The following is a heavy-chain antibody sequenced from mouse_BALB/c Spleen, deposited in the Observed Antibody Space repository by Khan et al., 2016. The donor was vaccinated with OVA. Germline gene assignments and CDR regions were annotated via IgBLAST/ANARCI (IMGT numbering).Heavy chain of an antibody. J-gene: IGHJ3*01. CDR1: GYSITSEYA. V-gene: IGHV3-2*02. CDR3: ARTDYYDYDSFPY. Sequence: VQLQQSGPGLVKPSQSLSLTCTVTGYSITSEYAWNGIRQFPGNKLEWRGYINYSGNTRFNPSIKSRTTINGDTSKNQFFLQLNSVTTEDTATSYCARTDYYDYDSFPYWGQGTLVTVSA. CDR2: INYSGNT. D-gene: IGHD2-4*01.